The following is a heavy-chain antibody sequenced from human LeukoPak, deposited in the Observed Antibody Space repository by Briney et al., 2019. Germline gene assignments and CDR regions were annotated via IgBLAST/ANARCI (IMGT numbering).Heavy chain of an antibody. J-gene: IGHJ4*02. CDR1: GYTLTELS. D-gene: IGHD5-24*01. CDR2: FYPEDGET. V-gene: IGHV1-24*01. CDR3: ATSQRWLQSQFDY. Sequence: ASVKVSCKVSGYTLTELSMHWVRQAPGKGLEWMGGFYPEDGETIYAQKFQGRVTMTEDTSTDTAYMELSSLRSEDTAVYYCATSQRWLQSQFDYWGQGTLVTVSS.